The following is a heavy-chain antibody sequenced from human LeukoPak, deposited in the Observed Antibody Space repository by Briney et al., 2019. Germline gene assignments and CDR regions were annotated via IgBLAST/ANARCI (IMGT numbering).Heavy chain of an antibody. CDR1: GFTFTTYY. V-gene: IGHV3-21*01. CDR2: ISSSTTYI. J-gene: IGHJ6*03. Sequence: GGSLRLSCAASGFTFTTYYMNWVRQAPGKGLEWVSSISSSTTYIYYADSVKGRFTFSRDNAENSLYLQMNSLRAEDTAVYYCARGPSDYLDVWGIRTTVTVSS. CDR3: ARGPSDYLDV. D-gene: IGHD2-2*01.